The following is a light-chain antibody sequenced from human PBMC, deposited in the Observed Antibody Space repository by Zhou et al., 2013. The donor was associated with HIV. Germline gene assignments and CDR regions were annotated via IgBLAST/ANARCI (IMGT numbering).Light chain of an antibody. CDR3: QQSYSTPRGT. J-gene: IGKJ2*02. Sequence: DIQMTQSPTSLSASVGDRVTITCRPSQTIDNYLNWYQRKPGKAPKLLIYGASTLHSGVPSRFSGSGSGTDFTLTISSLQPEDFATYYCQQSYSTPRGTFGQGTKLEIK. CDR1: QTIDNY. V-gene: IGKV1-39*01. CDR2: GAS.